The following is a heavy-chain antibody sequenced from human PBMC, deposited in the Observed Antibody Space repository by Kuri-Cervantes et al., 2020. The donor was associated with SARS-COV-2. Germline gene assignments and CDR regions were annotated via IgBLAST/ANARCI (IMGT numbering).Heavy chain of an antibody. J-gene: IGHJ6*02. CDR1: GYTFTSYA. V-gene: IGHV1-3*01. Sequence: ASVKVSCKASGYTFTSYAMHWVRQAPGQRLEWMGWINAGNGNTKYSQKFQGRVTITRDTSASTAYMELSSLRSDDTAVYYCARDPGYSSSSVYYYYGMDVWGQGTTVTDSS. D-gene: IGHD6-6*01. CDR3: ARDPGYSSSSVYYYYGMDV. CDR2: INAGNGNT.